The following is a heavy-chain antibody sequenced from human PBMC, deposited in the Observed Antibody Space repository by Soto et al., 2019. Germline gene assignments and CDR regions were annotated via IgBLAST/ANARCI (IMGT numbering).Heavy chain of an antibody. D-gene: IGHD5-18*01. V-gene: IGHV1-8*01. CDR3: ARNTYGLGGFDY. CDR2: MTPNSGNT. J-gene: IGHJ4*02. Sequence: QVQLVQSGAEVKKPGASVKVSCKASGYTFTNYDINWVRQATGQGLEWMGWMTPNSGNTGYAQKFQGRVTMTRDTSKSTAYMELSSLRSEDTAVYYCARNTYGLGGFDYWGQGTLVTVSS. CDR1: GYTFTNYD.